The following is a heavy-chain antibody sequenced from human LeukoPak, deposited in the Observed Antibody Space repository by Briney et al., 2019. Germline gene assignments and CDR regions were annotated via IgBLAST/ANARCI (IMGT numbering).Heavy chain of an antibody. Sequence: GVSLRLSCGASGFSFSSYGLHWVRQAPGKGLEWVAVISYDGSNTYYADSVRGRFTISRDNSKNTLYLQMNSLRAEDTAVYYCAKSTAYSITMIIVIKPMDVWGQGTTVTVS. CDR1: GFSFSSYG. CDR2: ISYDGSNT. CDR3: AKSTAYSITMIIVIKPMDV. V-gene: IGHV3-30*18. J-gene: IGHJ6*02. D-gene: IGHD3-22*01.